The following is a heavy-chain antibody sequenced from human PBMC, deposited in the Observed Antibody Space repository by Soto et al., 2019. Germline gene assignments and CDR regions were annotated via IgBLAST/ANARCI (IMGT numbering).Heavy chain of an antibody. J-gene: IGHJ4*02. Sequence: LSLTCTVSGGSISSSSYYWGCIRQPPGKGLEWIGSIYYSGSTYYNPSLKSRVTISVDTSKNQFSLKLSSVTAADTAVYYCARIVRITGTPAAGNYFDYWGQGTLVTVSS. D-gene: IGHD1-7*01. CDR2: IYYSGST. CDR1: GGSISSSSYY. V-gene: IGHV4-39*01. CDR3: ARIVRITGTPAAGNYFDY.